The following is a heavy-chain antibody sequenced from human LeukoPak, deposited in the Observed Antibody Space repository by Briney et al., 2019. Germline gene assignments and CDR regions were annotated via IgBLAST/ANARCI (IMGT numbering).Heavy chain of an antibody. Sequence: SETLSLTCTVSGGSISSYYWSWIRQPPGKGLEWIGYIYYSGSTNYNPSLKSRVTISVDTSKNQFSPKLSSVTAADTAVYYCARRGSYPLTSLDYWGQGTLVTVSS. CDR3: ARRGSYPLTSLDY. V-gene: IGHV4-59*08. J-gene: IGHJ4*02. CDR1: GGSISSYY. D-gene: IGHD1-26*01. CDR2: IYYSGST.